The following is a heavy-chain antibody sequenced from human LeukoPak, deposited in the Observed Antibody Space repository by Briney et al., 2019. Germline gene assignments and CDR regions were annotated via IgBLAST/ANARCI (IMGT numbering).Heavy chain of an antibody. D-gene: IGHD2-2*01. J-gene: IGHJ6*03. V-gene: IGHV3-23*01. CDR1: GCTFSSYA. Sequence: GGSLSLSCAASGCTFSSYAMSCVRQAPGKGLEWVSANNGSGSSTYYADSVKGRFTISRENSKNTLYLLMTSLTAEDAAVYYCGKSFCSSTSCYSSYYYYYMDVSGKGTTVTVSS. CDR2: NNGSGSST. CDR3: GKSFCSSTSCYSSYYYYYMDV.